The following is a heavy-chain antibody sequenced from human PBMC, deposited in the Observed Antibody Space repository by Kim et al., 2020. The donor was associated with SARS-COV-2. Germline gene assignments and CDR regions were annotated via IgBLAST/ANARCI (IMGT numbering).Heavy chain of an antibody. D-gene: IGHD1-1*01. CDR3: TRVPATTSAFWDAFD. Sequence: GGSLRLSCAASGFTFSGSAIHWVRQASGKGLAWVGRIRSKANSYATTYAASVRGRFSISRDDSKNTAYLQMNNLKTEDTAVSYCTRVPATTSAFWDAFD. J-gene: IGHJ3*02. CDR1: GFTFSGSA. CDR2: IRSKANSYAT. V-gene: IGHV3-73*01.